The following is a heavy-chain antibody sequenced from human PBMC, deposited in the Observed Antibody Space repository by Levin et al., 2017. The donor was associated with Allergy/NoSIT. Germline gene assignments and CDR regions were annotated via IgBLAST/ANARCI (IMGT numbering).Heavy chain of an antibody. CDR2: ISGSDDGT. J-gene: IGHJ4*02. D-gene: IGHD2-15*01. Sequence: GESLKISCAASGFTFSAYDMSWVRQAPGKGLDWVSAISGSDDGTFYADSVKGRFTISRDNSKKTLSLQMNSLRAEDTAVYFCAKVYCAGGSCYGVGFDYWGQGTLVTVSS. CDR1: GFTFSAYD. CDR3: AKVYCAGGSCYGVGFDY. V-gene: IGHV3-23*01.